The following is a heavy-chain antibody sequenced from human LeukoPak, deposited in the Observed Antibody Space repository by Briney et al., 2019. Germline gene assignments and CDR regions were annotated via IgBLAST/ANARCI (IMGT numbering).Heavy chain of an antibody. CDR3: ARGASLTYYYDSSGYYCFDC. D-gene: IGHD3-22*01. CDR2: INSKSGGT. Sequence: ASVKVSCKASGYTFTGYYMHWVRQVPGQGLEWMGWINSKSGGTHYAQRFQGRVTMTRDRPITTVYMDLTRLRSDDTAVYYCARGASLTYYYDSSGYYCFDCWGQGTLLTVSS. V-gene: IGHV1-2*02. J-gene: IGHJ4*02. CDR1: GYTFTGYY.